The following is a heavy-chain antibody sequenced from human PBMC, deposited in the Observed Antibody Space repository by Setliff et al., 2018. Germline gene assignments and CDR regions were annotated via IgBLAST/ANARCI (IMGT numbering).Heavy chain of an antibody. Sequence: PSETLSLTCSVSGDSIIDKYWSWLRQPPGKGLEWIGSIYYSGTAYYNPSLKSRVTISVDTSKNQFSLQVTSVTATDTAVYYCARHEFVGGYYGSVTYRHFDYWGQGILVTVSS. CDR2: IYYSGTA. CDR3: ARHEFVGGYYGSVTYRHFDY. V-gene: IGHV4-59*05. CDR1: GDSIIDKY. D-gene: IGHD3-10*01. J-gene: IGHJ4*02.